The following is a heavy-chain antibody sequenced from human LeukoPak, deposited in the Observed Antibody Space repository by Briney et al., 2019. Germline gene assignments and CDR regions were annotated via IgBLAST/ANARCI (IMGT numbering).Heavy chain of an antibody. CDR1: GGSISSSDYY. CDR3: ARLYYYGSGSYYYHFDY. Sequence: SETLSLTCAVSGGSISSSDYYWSWIRQPPGKGLEWIGEINHSGSTNYNPSLESRVTISVDTSKNQFSLKVSSVTAADTAVYYCARLYYYGSGSYYYHFDYWGQGTLVTVSS. CDR2: INHSGST. D-gene: IGHD3-10*01. V-gene: IGHV4-39*01. J-gene: IGHJ4*02.